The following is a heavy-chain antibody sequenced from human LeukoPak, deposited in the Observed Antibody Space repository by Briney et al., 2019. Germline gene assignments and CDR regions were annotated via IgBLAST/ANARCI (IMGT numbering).Heavy chain of an antibody. D-gene: IGHD5-18*01. Sequence: NPGGSLRLSCAASGFTFSDYYMSWIRQAPGKGLEWVSFISSSGSTIYYADSVKGRFTISRDNAKNSLYLQMNSLRAEDTAVYYCARDAHSYGYRAFDYWGQGTLVTVSS. V-gene: IGHV3-11*04. J-gene: IGHJ4*02. CDR3: ARDAHSYGYRAFDY. CDR2: ISSSGSTI. CDR1: GFTFSDYY.